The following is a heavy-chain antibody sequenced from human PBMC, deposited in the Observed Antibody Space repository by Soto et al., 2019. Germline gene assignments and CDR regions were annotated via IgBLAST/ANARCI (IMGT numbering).Heavy chain of an antibody. J-gene: IGHJ4*02. CDR3: ARGNPQSNGWAL. CDR2: IYYSGST. V-gene: IGHV4-59*12. Sequence: PSETLSLTCTFSGDSLTGYYWSWIRRPPGKGLEWIGYIYYSGSTNYNPSLESRVTISVDTSKNQFSLKLNSVTAADTAVYYCARGNPQSNGWALWGQGTLVTVSS. CDR1: GDSLTGYY. D-gene: IGHD6-19*01.